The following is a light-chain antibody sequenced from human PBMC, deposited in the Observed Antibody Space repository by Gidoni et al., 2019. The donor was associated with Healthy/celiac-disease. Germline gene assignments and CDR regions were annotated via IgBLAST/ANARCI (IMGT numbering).Light chain of an antibody. CDR3: AAWDDSLNGSWV. J-gene: IGLJ3*02. CDR1: SSNIGSNT. CDR2: SNN. Sequence: QSVLTQPPSASGTPGQRVTISCSGSSSNIGSNTVNWYQQFPGTAPKLLIYSNNQRPSGVPARFSGSKSGTSASLAISGLQSEDEADYYCAAWDDSLNGSWVFGGGTKLTVL. V-gene: IGLV1-44*01.